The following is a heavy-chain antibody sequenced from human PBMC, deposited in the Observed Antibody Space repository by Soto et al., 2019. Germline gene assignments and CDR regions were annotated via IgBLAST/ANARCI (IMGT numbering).Heavy chain of an antibody. Sequence: QLQLQESGSGLVKPSQTLSLTCAVSGGSISSGGHSWSWIRQPPGKGLEWIGYISHSGRNYYNPSLTSRVTISVARSKHQFSLKLSSVTAAATAVYYCARGGLLPDYWAQGTLVTVSS. D-gene: IGHD6-19*01. CDR1: GGSISSGGHS. V-gene: IGHV4-30-2*01. J-gene: IGHJ4*02. CDR2: ISHSGRN. CDR3: ARGGLLPDY.